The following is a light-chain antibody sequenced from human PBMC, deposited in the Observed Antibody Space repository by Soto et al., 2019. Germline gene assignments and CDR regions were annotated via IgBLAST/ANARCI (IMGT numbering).Light chain of an antibody. CDR3: HQRSNWPPDT. V-gene: IGKV3-11*01. Sequence: EIVMMQSPGTLCVSPGEGASLSCRASQSVHTFLAWYQQKPGQPPRLLIYGASTRATGVPARFSGSGSGTDFTLTISSLEPEDFAVYYCHQRSNWPPDTFGQGTRLAIK. CDR2: GAS. J-gene: IGKJ5*01. CDR1: QSVHTF.